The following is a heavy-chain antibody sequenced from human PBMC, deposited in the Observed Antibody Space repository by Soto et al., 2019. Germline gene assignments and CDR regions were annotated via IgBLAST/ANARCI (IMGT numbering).Heavy chain of an antibody. CDR2: IYYTGST. J-gene: IGHJ4*02. CDR1: GGSIYTGGFY. Sequence: PSEILSLTCTVSGGSIYTGGFYWSWIRQLPGKGLEWLGYIYYTGSTQYTPSLKSRLTISTDTSDNQFSLRLTSVTAADTAVYYCATSLVTSRTRVDYWGQGTLVTVSS. CDR3: ATSLVTSRTRVDY. V-gene: IGHV4-31*03. D-gene: IGHD1-26*01.